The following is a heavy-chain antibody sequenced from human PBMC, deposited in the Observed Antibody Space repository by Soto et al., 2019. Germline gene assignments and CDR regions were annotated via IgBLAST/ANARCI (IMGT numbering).Heavy chain of an antibody. V-gene: IGHV1-2*02. CDR1: GDSFNDYY. CDR2: INPNGGAT. CDR3: ASSSGRLAYDY. Sequence: RASVKVSCKTSGDSFNDYYIHWVRQAPGQGLEWMGWINPNGGATKYAQKFQGRVTVTRDTSASTAYMELSSLRSEDTAVYYCASSSGRLAYDYWGQGTLVTVSS. D-gene: IGHD6-19*01. J-gene: IGHJ4*02.